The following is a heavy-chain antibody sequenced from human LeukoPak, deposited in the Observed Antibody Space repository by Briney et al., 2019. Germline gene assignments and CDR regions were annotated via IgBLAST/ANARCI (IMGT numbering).Heavy chain of an antibody. CDR2: ISSSSSYI. CDR1: GFTLSSHS. V-gene: IGHV3-21*01. D-gene: IGHD1-26*01. CDR3: AKSRVKVGATYFDY. Sequence: PGGSLSLSCAAYGFTLSSHSMNWVSQDAGKGLEWVSSISSSSSYIYYRDSVKGRFTISRENAKNSLYLQMNSLRAEDTAVYYCAKSRVKVGATYFDYWGQGTLVTVPS. J-gene: IGHJ4*02.